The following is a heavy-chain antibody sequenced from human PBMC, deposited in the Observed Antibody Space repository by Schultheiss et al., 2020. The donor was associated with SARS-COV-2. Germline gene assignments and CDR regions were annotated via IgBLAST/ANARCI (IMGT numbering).Heavy chain of an antibody. Sequence: SETLSLTCTVSGYSISSGYYWGWIRQPPGKGLEWIGSIYHSGSTYYNPSLKSRVTISVDTSKNQFSLNLSSVTAADTAVYYCARAVTTGYYYMDVWGKGTTVTVSS. J-gene: IGHJ6*03. D-gene: IGHD4-11*01. CDR3: ARAVTTGYYYMDV. V-gene: IGHV4-38-2*02. CDR1: GYSISSGYY. CDR2: IYHSGST.